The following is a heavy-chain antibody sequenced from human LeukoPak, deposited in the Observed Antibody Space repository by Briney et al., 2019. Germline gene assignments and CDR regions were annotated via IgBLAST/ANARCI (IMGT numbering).Heavy chain of an antibody. CDR1: GGSISSYY. CDR3: ARQISHYGSGSSHDY. V-gene: IGHV4-59*08. J-gene: IGHJ4*02. CDR2: IYYSGST. D-gene: IGHD3-10*01. Sequence: SETLSLTCTVSGGSISSYYWSWIRQPPGKGLEWIGYIYYSGSTIYNPSLKSRVTISVDTSNKHFSLKLSSVTATDTAVYYCARQISHYGSGSSHDYWGQGTLVIVSS.